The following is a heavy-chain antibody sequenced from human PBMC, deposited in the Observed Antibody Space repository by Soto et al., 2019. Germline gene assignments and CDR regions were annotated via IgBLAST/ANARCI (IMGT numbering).Heavy chain of an antibody. D-gene: IGHD1-26*01. V-gene: IGHV1-69*06. J-gene: IGHJ4*02. CDR2: VIPIFGTA. Sequence: SVKVSCKASGGTFSSYAISWVRQAPGQGLEWMGGVIPIFGTANYAQKFQGRVTITADKSTSTAYMELSSLRSEDAAVYYCARGLKWELPTWGQGTLVTVSS. CDR3: ARGLKWELPT. CDR1: GGTFSSYA.